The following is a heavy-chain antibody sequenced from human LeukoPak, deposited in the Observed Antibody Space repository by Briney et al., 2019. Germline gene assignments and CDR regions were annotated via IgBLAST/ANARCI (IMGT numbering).Heavy chain of an antibody. CDR1: GFTFRNYW. D-gene: IGHD1-14*01. CDR2: IHSDERIT. V-gene: IGHV3-74*01. CDR3: ARSSASGPFDP. Sequence: GGSLRLTCAASGFTFRNYWMHWVRQAPGKGLVWVSRIHSDERITNYADSVKGRFTISRDNAKNTLYLQMSSLRAEDTAVYYCARSSASGPFDPWGQGTLVTVSS. J-gene: IGHJ5*02.